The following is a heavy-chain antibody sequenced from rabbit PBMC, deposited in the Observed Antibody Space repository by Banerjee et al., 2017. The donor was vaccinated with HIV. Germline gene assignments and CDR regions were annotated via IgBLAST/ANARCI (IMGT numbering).Heavy chain of an antibody. D-gene: IGHD2-1*01. CDR2: IYTSSGST. CDR3: ARDLGYDDYGDYDHFNL. V-gene: IGHV1S43*01. J-gene: IGHJ4*01. CDR1: GFSFSSSYY. Sequence: QQQLEESGGGLVQPEGSLTLTCTASGFSFSSSYYMCWVRQAPGKGLEWIGCIYTSSGSTWSASWVNGRFTISRSTSLNTVDLKMTSLTAADTATYFCARDLGYDDYGDYDHFNLWGPGTLVTVS.